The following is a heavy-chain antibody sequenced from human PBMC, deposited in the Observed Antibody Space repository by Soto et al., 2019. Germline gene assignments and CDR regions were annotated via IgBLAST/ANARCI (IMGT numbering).Heavy chain of an antibody. V-gene: IGHV5-51*01. Sequence: PGESLKISCKGSGYSFTSYWIGWVRQMPGKGLEWMGIIYPGDSDTRYSPSFQGQVTISADKSISTAYLQWSSLKASDPAMYYCPRVVTATYYYMDVWGKATTVTVSS. CDR2: IYPGDSDT. D-gene: IGHD2-15*01. CDR3: PRVVTATYYYMDV. J-gene: IGHJ6*03. CDR1: GYSFTSYW.